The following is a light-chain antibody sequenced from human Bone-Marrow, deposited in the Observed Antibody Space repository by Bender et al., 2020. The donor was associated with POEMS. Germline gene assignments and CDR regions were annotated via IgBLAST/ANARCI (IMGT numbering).Light chain of an antibody. Sequence: QSALTQAASVSGSPGQSITISCAGSDSDVGRYNYVSWYQHHPGQAPKLILYGVTRRPSGVSDRFSGSRSGTSASLAISGLQSEDEADYYCAVWDDSLNGWVFGGGTKLTVL. CDR1: DSDVGRYNY. V-gene: IGLV2-14*03. J-gene: IGLJ3*02. CDR3: AVWDDSLNGWV. CDR2: GVT.